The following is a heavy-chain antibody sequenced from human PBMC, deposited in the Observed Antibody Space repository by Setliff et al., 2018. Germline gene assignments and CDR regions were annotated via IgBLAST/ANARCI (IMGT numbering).Heavy chain of an antibody. Sequence: ASVKVSCKASGYTFNRYGISWVRQAPGQGLEWMGWINPNSGDTNYAQNFQGRVTMTRDTSISTAYMELSRLRSDDTAVYYCARGGWHWPEYCHHWGQGTLVTVSS. CDR3: ARGGWHWPEYCHH. CDR1: GYTFNRYG. CDR2: INPNSGDT. D-gene: IGHD1-1*01. J-gene: IGHJ1*01. V-gene: IGHV1-2*02.